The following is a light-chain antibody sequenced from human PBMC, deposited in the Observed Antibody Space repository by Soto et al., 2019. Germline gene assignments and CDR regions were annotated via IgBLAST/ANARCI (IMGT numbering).Light chain of an antibody. Sequence: QSALTQPASVSGSPGQSITISCTGTRSDVGGFDYVSWYQHHPGKAPKLMMYEVSNRPSGVSNRFSGSKSGNTASLTISGLQAEDEADYYCCSYTTTSTRVVFGGGTQLTVL. CDR1: RSDVGGFDY. V-gene: IGLV2-14*01. CDR2: EVS. J-gene: IGLJ2*01. CDR3: CSYTTTSTRVV.